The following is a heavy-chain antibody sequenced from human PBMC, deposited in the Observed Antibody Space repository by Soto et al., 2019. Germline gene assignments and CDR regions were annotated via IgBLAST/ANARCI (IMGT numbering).Heavy chain of an antibody. CDR1: RGSINSEAYG. CDR2: SYARGGT. D-gene: IGHD2-2*01. J-gene: IGHJ3*02. V-gene: IGHV4-30-2*06. Sequence: LAVTCGGSRGSINSEAYGWTGIRQSPGEGMEWIGYSYARGGTYYNPALKSRATRSVDRSKTQFSLILKSVTAADSAVYYCAKGSRDGTPFDIWPQGAMAPV. CDR3: AKGSRDGTPFDI.